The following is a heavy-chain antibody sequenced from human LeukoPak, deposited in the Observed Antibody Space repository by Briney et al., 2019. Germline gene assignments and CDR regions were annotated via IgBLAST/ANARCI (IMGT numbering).Heavy chain of an antibody. CDR2: IWYDGSNK. Sequence: GGSLRLSCAASGFTLSSYGMHWVRQAPGKGLEWVAVIWYDGSNKYYADSVKGRFTISRDNSKNTLYLQMNSLRAEDTAVYYCARGRPLLYSSGWSSDYWGQGALVTVSS. CDR1: GFTLSSYG. V-gene: IGHV3-33*01. J-gene: IGHJ4*02. CDR3: ARGRPLLYSSGWSSDY. D-gene: IGHD6-19*01.